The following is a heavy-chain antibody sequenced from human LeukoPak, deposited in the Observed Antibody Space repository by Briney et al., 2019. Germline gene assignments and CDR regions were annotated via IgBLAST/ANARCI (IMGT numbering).Heavy chain of an antibody. D-gene: IGHD2-15*01. CDR1: GYTFTSYD. V-gene: IGHV1-8*01. CDR3: ARGAPGSYCSGGSCPYFDY. J-gene: IGHJ4*02. Sequence: ASVKVSCKASGYTFTSYDINWVRQAPAQGLEWMGWVNPNSGHTGYAQKFQGRVTMTRNTSISTAYMELSSLTSEDTAVYYCARGAPGSYCSGGSCPYFDYWGQGTLVSVPS. CDR2: VNPNSGHT.